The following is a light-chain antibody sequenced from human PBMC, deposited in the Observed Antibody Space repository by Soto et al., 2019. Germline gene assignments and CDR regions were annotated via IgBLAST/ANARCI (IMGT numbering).Light chain of an antibody. CDR3: CSHPYTNTHVV. Sequence: QSVLTQPASVSGSPGQSITISCTGTSSDIGDYNFVSWYQQHPGKGPKLIIYDVSNRPSGVSHRFSGYKSGNTASLTISGLQADAEADYYCCSHPYTNTHVVFGGGTKLTVL. CDR1: SSDIGDYNF. J-gene: IGLJ2*01. CDR2: DVS. V-gene: IGLV2-14*03.